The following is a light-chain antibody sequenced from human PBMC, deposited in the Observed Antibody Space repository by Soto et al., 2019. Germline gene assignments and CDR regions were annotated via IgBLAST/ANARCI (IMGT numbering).Light chain of an antibody. CDR1: QSVSSSY. J-gene: IGKJ5*01. CDR3: QQYGSSPIT. V-gene: IGKV3D-20*01. Sequence: EIVLTQSPGTLSLSPGDRATLSCRSSQSVSSSYLAWYQQKPGLAPRLLIYDASSRASGIPERFSGSGSGTGFSLTISSLEPEDSAVYYCQQYGSSPITFGQGTRLEIK. CDR2: DAS.